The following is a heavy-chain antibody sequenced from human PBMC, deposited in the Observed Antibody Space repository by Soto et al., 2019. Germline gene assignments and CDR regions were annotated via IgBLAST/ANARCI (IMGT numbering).Heavy chain of an antibody. CDR3: ARQVPAAIRLGWFDP. V-gene: IGHV4-39*01. Sequence: SETLSLTCTVSGGSISRSTYYWGWIRQPPGKALEWIGSIYYSGSTYYRPSLKSRVTISVDTSKNQFSLKLSSVTAADTAVYYCARQVPAAIRLGWFDPWGQGTLVTVSS. CDR1: GGSISRSTYY. CDR2: IYYSGST. D-gene: IGHD2-2*02. J-gene: IGHJ5*02.